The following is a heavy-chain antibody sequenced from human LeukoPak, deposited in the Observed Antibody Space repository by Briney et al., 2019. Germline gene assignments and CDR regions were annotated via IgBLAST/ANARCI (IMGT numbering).Heavy chain of an antibody. CDR2: VSNSGGRT. V-gene: IGHV3-23*01. D-gene: IGHD3-22*01. Sequence: GGSLRLSCAASGFTVSTNYMTWVRQAPGKGLEWVSTVSNSGGRTYYADSVKGRFTISRDNSKNTLYLQMNSLRAEDTAVYYCARRVIVVTGPYYFDYWGQGTLVTVSS. CDR1: GFTVSTNY. CDR3: ARRVIVVTGPYYFDY. J-gene: IGHJ4*02.